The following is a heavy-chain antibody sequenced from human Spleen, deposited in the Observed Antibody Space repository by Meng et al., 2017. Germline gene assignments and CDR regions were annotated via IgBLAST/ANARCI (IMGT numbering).Heavy chain of an antibody. V-gene: IGHV4-30-2*01. CDR1: GGSFSSGGYS. CDR3: ARDLPYASGAGGFDP. J-gene: IGHJ5*02. Sequence: QLQLQESGSGLVKPSQTLSLNCAAPGGSFSSGGYSWSWIRHPPGKGLEWIGYIYHSGTTYYNPSLKSRVTISVDRSKNQFSLKLTSVTAADTAVYYCARDLPYASGAGGFDPWGQGTLVTVSS. CDR2: IYHSGTT. D-gene: IGHD3-10*01.